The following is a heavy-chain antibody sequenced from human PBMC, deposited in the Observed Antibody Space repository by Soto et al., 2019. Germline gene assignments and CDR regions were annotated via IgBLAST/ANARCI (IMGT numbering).Heavy chain of an antibody. CDR3: ARDLMNTAIFGVIPPT. CDR1: GFTFSAYS. J-gene: IGHJ3*01. Sequence: GGSLRLSCAASGFTFSAYSMHWVRQAPGKGLEWISYISSSSSTIYYADSVKGRFTISRDNAENSLYLQMNSLTAEDTAVYYCARDLMNTAIFGVIPPTWGQGTMVTVSS. CDR2: ISSSSSTI. D-gene: IGHD3-3*01. V-gene: IGHV3-48*01.